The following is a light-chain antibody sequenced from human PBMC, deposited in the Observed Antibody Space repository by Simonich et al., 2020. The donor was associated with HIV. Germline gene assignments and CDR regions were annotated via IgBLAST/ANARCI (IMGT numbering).Light chain of an antibody. CDR1: QSVSRD. CDR2: GAS. J-gene: IGKJ2*01. CDR3: QQHNNWPT. Sequence: EIVMTQSPATLSVSPGERATLSCRASQSVSRDLAWYQQTPGQAPRLLRYGASTRATGVPARFSGSGSGTEFTLTISSLQSEDFAVYYCQQHNNWPTFGQGTKLEIK. V-gene: IGKV3-15*01.